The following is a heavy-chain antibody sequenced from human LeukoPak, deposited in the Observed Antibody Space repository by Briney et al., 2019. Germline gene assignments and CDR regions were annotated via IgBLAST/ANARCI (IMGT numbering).Heavy chain of an antibody. Sequence: ASVKVSCKASGYTFTSYGISWVRQAPGQGLEWMGWTSAYNGNTNYAQKLQGRVTMTTDTSTSTAYMELRSLRSDDTAVYYCARAGSFVEYYDFWSGYYFDYWGQGTLVTVSS. CDR3: ARAGSFVEYYDFWSGYYFDY. J-gene: IGHJ4*02. V-gene: IGHV1-18*01. CDR2: TSAYNGNT. D-gene: IGHD3-3*01. CDR1: GYTFTSYG.